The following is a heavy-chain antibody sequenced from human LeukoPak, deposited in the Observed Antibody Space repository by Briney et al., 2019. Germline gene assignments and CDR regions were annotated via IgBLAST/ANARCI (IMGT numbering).Heavy chain of an antibody. Sequence: SQTLSLTCSVSGGSVSTDYYFWNWLRQPAGKELEWLGRVYSSGTTHYNPSLNSRVTMSVDTSKNLFSLGLSSATAADTAVYYCAGYREPYDHLPHTLTIWGQGTMVAVSS. V-gene: IGHV4-61*02. D-gene: IGHD2-2*02. CDR2: VYSSGTT. CDR1: GGSVSTDYYF. CDR3: AGYREPYDHLPHTLTI. J-gene: IGHJ3*02.